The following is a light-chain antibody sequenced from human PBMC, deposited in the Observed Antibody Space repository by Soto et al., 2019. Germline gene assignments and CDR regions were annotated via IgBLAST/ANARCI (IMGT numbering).Light chain of an antibody. CDR2: GTS. Sequence: EIVLTQSPGTLSLSPGERATLSCRASQSVPSNYLAWYQQRPGQAPRLLIFGTSSRATGMPDKFSGSGSGTDFTLTITRLEPDDFAEYYCQYYGSPSWTFGQGTKVEIK. J-gene: IGKJ1*01. V-gene: IGKV3-20*01. CDR1: QSVPSNY. CDR3: QYYGSPSWT.